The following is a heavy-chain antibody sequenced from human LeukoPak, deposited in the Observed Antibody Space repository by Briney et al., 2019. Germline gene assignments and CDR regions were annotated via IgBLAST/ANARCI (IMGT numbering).Heavy chain of an antibody. Sequence: GGSLRLSRSASGFTFSAYWMSWVRQAPGKGLEWVANIKQDGSEKYYVDSVKGRFTISRDNAKNSLYLQMNSLRGEDTAVYYCARDTPGEESHWGQGTLVTVSS. V-gene: IGHV3-7*01. CDR2: IKQDGSEK. CDR3: ARDTPGEESH. CDR1: GFTFSAYW. J-gene: IGHJ4*02. D-gene: IGHD2-2*01.